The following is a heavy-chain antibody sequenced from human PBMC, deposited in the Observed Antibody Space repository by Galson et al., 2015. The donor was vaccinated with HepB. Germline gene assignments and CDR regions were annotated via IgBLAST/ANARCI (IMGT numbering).Heavy chain of an antibody. J-gene: IGHJ4*02. D-gene: IGHD1-20*01. V-gene: IGHV1-69*06. CDR1: GDTSRSYA. CDR2: IIPLLGTP. Sequence: SVKVSCKASGDTSRSYALSWVRQAPGQGLEWMGTIIPLLGTPTYAQKFQGRVTITADKSTSTAFMEMSSLKSEDTAVYFCARRYNWNESFDYWGQGTLVTVSS. CDR3: ARRYNWNESFDY.